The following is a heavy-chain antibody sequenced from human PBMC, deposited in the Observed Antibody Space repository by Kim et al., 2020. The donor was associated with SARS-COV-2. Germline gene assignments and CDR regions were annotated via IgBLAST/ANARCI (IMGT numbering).Heavy chain of an antibody. CDR3: AKGGRSGWYGNYFDY. Sequence: GGSLRLSCAASGFTFSSYAMSWVRQAPGKGLEWVSGISGSGGSTYYADSVKGRFTISRDNSKNTLYLQMNSLRAEDTAVYYCAKGGRSGWYGNYFDYWGQGTLVTVSS. CDR2: ISGSGGST. J-gene: IGHJ4*02. V-gene: IGHV3-23*01. CDR1: GFTFSSYA. D-gene: IGHD6-19*01.